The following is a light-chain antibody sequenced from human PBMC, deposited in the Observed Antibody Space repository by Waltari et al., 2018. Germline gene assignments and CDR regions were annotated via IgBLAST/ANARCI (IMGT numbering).Light chain of an antibody. V-gene: IGLV2-23*02. CDR2: EVT. CDR3: CSYTTIGPVL. CDR1: SSDAGCNNF. Sequence: QSALTQPAPVSGSPGQSLAISCIGTSSDAGCNNFLSWYQQHPGRAPKLMIHEVTKRPSGVSTRFSGSKSGNTASLTISGLQAEDEADYYCCSYTTIGPVLIGGGTKVTVL. J-gene: IGLJ2*01.